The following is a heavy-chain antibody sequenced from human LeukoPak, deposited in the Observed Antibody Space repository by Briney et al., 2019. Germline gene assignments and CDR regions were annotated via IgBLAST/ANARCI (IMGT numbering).Heavy chain of an antibody. CDR1: GGSIDNYY. CDR3: SIAGY. Sequence: SETLSLTCSVFGGSIDNYYWSWMRQPPGRGLEWIGYVFYNGSTNYNSSLKSRVTISIDTSKRQFSLKLSAVTAADTAVYYCSIAGYWGQGTLDTVSS. V-gene: IGHV4-59*08. J-gene: IGHJ4*02. CDR2: VFYNGST.